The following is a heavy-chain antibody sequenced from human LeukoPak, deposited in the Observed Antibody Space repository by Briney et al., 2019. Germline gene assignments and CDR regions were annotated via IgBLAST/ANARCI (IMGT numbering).Heavy chain of an antibody. CDR3: ARDRGGGSYAAFDI. D-gene: IGHD1-26*01. Sequence: PSVTLSLTCTVSGGSISSYYWSWIRQPPGKGLEWIGYIYHSGSTYYNPSLKSRVTISVDRSKNQFSLKLSSVTAADTAVYYCARDRGGGSYAAFDIWGQGTMVTVSS. J-gene: IGHJ3*02. V-gene: IGHV4-59*12. CDR2: IYHSGST. CDR1: GGSISSYY.